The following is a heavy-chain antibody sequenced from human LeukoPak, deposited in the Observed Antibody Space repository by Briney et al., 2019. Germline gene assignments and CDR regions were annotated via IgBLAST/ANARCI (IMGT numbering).Heavy chain of an antibody. V-gene: IGHV3-30*04. D-gene: IGHD3-22*01. CDR1: GFTFSSYA. Sequence: GGSLRLSYAASGFTFSSYAMHWVRQAPGKGLEWVAVISYDGSNKYYADSVKGRFTISRDNSKNTLYLQMNSLRAEDTAVYYCARGDDYYDSSTDYWGQGTLVTVSS. J-gene: IGHJ4*02. CDR2: ISYDGSNK. CDR3: ARGDDYYDSSTDY.